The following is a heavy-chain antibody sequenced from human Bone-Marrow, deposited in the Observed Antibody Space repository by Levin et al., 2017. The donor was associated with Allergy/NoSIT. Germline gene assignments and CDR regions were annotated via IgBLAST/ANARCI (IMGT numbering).Heavy chain of an antibody. CDR1: GFTFSNAW. D-gene: IGHD1-26*01. V-gene: IGHV3-15*01. CDR3: TTDQISVGATTIYPDLVDY. Sequence: PGGSLRLSCAASGFTFSNAWMSWVRQAPGKGLEWVGRIKSKTDGGTTDYAAPVKGRFTISRDDSKNTLYLQMNSLKTEDTAVYYCTTDQISVGATTIYPDLVDYWGQGTLVTVSS. J-gene: IGHJ4*02. CDR2: IKSKTDGGTT.